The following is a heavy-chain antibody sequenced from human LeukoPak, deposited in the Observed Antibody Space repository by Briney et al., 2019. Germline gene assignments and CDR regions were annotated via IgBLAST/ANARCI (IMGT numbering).Heavy chain of an antibody. CDR2: IRSKAYGGTT. Sequence: GGSLRLSCTASGFTFGDYTMSWVRQAPGKGLEWVGFIRSKAYGGTTEYAASVKGRFTISRDDSKSIAYLQMNSLKTEDTAVYYCARVAGLRVSVRRDQTRNWFDPWGQGTLVTVSS. CDR3: ARVAGLRVSVRRDQTRNWFDP. CDR1: GFTFGDYT. J-gene: IGHJ5*02. V-gene: IGHV3-49*04.